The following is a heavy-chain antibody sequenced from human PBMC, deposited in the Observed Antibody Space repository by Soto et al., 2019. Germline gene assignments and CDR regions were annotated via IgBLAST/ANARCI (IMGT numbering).Heavy chain of an antibody. CDR2: IRSKAYGGTT. CDR3: VRSHDHFGLDV. D-gene: IGHD3-3*01. V-gene: IGHV3-49*04. CDR1: GFTFGDYA. J-gene: IGHJ6*02. Sequence: PGGSLRLSCTASGFTFGDYAMSWVRQAPGKGLEWVGFIRSKAYGGTTEYAASVKGRFTISRDNSNSTLYLGMNSLRAEDTAIYYCVRSHDHFGLDVWGQGTKVTVSS.